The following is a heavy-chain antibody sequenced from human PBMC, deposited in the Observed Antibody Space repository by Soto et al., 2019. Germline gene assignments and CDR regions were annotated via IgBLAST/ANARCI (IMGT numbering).Heavy chain of an antibody. D-gene: IGHD3-9*01. CDR2: ITSSGSTK. CDR1: GFSFSDYY. Sequence: GGSLRPSCAVSGFSFSDYYMSWIRQAPGKGLEWLSYITSSGSTKFYADSVKGRFTVSRDNANNVLYLQLNSLTAEDTAVYYCGSARTGRDFDDWGQGTLVTVSS. J-gene: IGHJ4*02. CDR3: GSARTGRDFDD. V-gene: IGHV3-11*01.